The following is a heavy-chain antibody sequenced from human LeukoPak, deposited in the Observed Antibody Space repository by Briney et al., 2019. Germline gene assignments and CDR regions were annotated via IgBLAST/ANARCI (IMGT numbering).Heavy chain of an antibody. J-gene: IGHJ4*02. CDR3: ARDQVGATPIDY. CDR1: GFTFSSYW. V-gene: IGHV3-74*01. Sequence: PGGSLRLSCAASGFTFSSYWMHWVPQAPGKGLVWVSHTNPDGSATRYADSVKGRFTISRDNAKNTLYLQMNSLRAEDTAVYYCARDQVGATPIDYWGQGTLVTVSS. D-gene: IGHD1-26*01. CDR2: TNPDGSAT.